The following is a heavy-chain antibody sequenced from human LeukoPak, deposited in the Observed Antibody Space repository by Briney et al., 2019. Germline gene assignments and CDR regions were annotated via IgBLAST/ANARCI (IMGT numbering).Heavy chain of an antibody. Sequence: ASVKVSCKASGYTFTGNFMHWVRQAPGQGLEWMGLINPDSGGTNSAQNFQGRVTMTRATSISKVYMELSRLRSDDTAVYYCARGTDCSGGSCLDYWGQGTLVTVSS. D-gene: IGHD2-15*01. CDR3: ARGTDCSGGSCLDY. J-gene: IGHJ4*02. CDR1: GYTFTGNF. V-gene: IGHV1-2*06. CDR2: INPDSGGT.